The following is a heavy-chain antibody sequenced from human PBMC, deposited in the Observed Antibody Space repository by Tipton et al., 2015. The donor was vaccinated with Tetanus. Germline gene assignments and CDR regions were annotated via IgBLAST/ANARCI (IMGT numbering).Heavy chain of an antibody. CDR2: IKTDGSWK. Sequence: LSLTCAASGFPLSAYVMAWVRQAPGKGLEWVANIKTDGSWKNYVASVKGRFTISRDNARNSLYLQMNSLRAEDTAVFYCAREVPGASVALDIWGQGTMVTVSS. J-gene: IGHJ3*02. CDR1: GFPLSAYV. V-gene: IGHV3-7*01. CDR3: AREVPGASVALDI. D-gene: IGHD2-2*01.